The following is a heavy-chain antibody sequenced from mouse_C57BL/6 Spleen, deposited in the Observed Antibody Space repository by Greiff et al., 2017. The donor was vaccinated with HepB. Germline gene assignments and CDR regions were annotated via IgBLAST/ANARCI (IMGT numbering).Heavy chain of an antibody. D-gene: IGHD1-1*01. J-gene: IGHJ4*01. CDR2: IDPSDSYT. CDR3: ASTVEGAMYY. CDR1: GYTFTSYW. Sequence: QVQLQQPGAELVMPGASVKLSCKASGYTFTSYWMHWVKQRPGQGLEWIGEIDPSDSYTNYNQKFKGKSTLTVDKSSSTAYMQLSSLTSEDSAVYYCASTVEGAMYYWGQGTSVTVSS. V-gene: IGHV1-69*01.